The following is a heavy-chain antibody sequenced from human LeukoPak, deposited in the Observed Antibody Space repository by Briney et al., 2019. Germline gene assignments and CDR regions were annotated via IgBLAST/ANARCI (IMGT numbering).Heavy chain of an antibody. CDR1: GFAFSSYW. J-gene: IGHJ5*02. CDR2: INSDGSTT. V-gene: IGHV3-74*01. Sequence: GGSLRLSCAASGFAFSSYWMHWVRQTPGKGLVWVSRINSDGSTTSYADSVKGRFTISRDNAKNTLYLQMSSLRAEDTAVYYCARARDYGDYVNWFDPWGQGTLVTVSS. CDR3: ARARDYGDYVNWFDP. D-gene: IGHD4-17*01.